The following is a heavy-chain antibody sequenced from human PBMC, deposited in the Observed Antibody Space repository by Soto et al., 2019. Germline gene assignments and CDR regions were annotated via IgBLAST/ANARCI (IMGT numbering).Heavy chain of an antibody. Sequence: SETLSLTCTVSGGSISSSSYYWGWIRQPPGKGLEWIGSIYYSGSTYYNQSLKSRVTISVDTSKNQFSLKLSSVTAADTAVYYCARRYRSYYYMDVWGKGTTVTVSS. V-gene: IGHV4-39*01. CDR2: IYYSGST. CDR3: ARRYRSYYYMDV. CDR1: GGSISSSSYY. J-gene: IGHJ6*03. D-gene: IGHD5-12*01.